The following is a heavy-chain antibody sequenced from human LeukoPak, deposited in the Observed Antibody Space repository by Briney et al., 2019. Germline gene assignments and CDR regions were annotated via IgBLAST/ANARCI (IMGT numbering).Heavy chain of an antibody. Sequence: ASVKVSCKASGYTFTSYGISWVRQAPGQGLEWMAWISAYNGNTNYAQKLQGRVTMTTDTSTSTAYMELRSLRSDDTAVYYCARDAQHYCSSTSCYGPRSGADYYYYYMDVWGKGTTVTVSS. CDR2: ISAYNGNT. J-gene: IGHJ6*03. D-gene: IGHD2-2*01. CDR3: ARDAQHYCSSTSCYGPRSGADYYYYYMDV. V-gene: IGHV1-18*01. CDR1: GYTFTSYG.